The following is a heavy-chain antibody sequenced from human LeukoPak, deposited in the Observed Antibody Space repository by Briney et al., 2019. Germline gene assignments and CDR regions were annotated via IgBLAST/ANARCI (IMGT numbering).Heavy chain of an antibody. CDR1: GFTFDDYA. J-gene: IGHJ4*02. CDR2: ISWNSGSI. CDR3: AKGLRSWYGPLDV. V-gene: IGHV3-9*01. D-gene: IGHD6-13*01. Sequence: GGSLRLSCAASGFTFDDYAMHWVRQAPGKGLEWVSGISWNSGSIGYADSVKGRFTISRDNAKNSLYLQMNSLRAEDTALHYCAKGLRSWYGPLDVWGQGTLVTVSS.